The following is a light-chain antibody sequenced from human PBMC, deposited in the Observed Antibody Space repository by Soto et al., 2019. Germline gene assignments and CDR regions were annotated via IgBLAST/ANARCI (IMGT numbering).Light chain of an antibody. Sequence: QSVLTQAPSASASLGASVRLTCTLTSGHSTYVIAWHQQQSEKGPRYLMKVNSDGTYTKGDEIPDRFSGSSSGTERYLTISSLQSEDEGDYYCQTWGTGIHVFGSGTKLTVL. V-gene: IGLV4-69*01. CDR2: VNSDGTY. CDR3: QTWGTGIHV. CDR1: SGHSTYV. J-gene: IGLJ1*01.